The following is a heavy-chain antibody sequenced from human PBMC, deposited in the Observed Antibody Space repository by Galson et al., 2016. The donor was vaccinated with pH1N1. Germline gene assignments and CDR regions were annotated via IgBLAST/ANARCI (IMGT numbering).Heavy chain of an antibody. Sequence: SVKVSCKASGGTFSSYAISWVRQAPGQGLEWMGGIIGMFGTTNYAQKFQGRVTITTDELTSTAYMELSSLRSDDTAVYYCARGPYYYYPGLDVWGQGTTVTVSS. CDR3: ARGPYYYYPGLDV. J-gene: IGHJ6*02. CDR2: IIGMFGTT. CDR1: GGTFSSYA. V-gene: IGHV1-69*05.